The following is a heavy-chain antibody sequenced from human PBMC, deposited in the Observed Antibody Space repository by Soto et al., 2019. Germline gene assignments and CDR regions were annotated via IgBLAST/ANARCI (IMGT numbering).Heavy chain of an antibody. D-gene: IGHD6-13*01. CDR3: AKEYGSSSLSPDFDY. V-gene: IGHV3-30*18. CDR1: GFTFSSYG. J-gene: IGHJ4*02. CDR2: ISYDGSNK. Sequence: QVQLVESGGGVVQPGRSLRLSCAASGFTFSSYGMHWVRQAPGKGLEWVAVISYDGSNKYYADSVKGRFTISRDNSKNTLYLPMNSLRAEDTAVYYCAKEYGSSSLSPDFDYWGQGTLVTVSS.